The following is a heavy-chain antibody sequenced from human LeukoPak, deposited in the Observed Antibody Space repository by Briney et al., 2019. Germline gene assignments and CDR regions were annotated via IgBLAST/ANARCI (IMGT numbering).Heavy chain of an antibody. CDR2: IKSKTDGGTT. CDR3: TTDPSKPSYDILTGYYNVPQSKNFDY. V-gene: IGHV3-15*01. D-gene: IGHD3-9*01. J-gene: IGHJ4*02. Sequence: PGGSLRLSCAASGFTFSNAWMSWVRQAPGKGLEWVGRIKSKTDGGTTDYAAPVKGRFTISRDDSKNTLYLQMNSLKTEDTAMYYCTTDPSKPSYDILTGYYNVPQSKNFDYWGQGTLVTVSS. CDR1: GFTFSNAW.